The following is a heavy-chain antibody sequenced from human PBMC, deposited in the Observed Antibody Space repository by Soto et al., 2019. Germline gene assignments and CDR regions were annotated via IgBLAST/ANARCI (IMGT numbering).Heavy chain of an antibody. J-gene: IGHJ5*02. V-gene: IGHV1-18*01. CDR2: ISTYSGDT. Sequence: QVHLVQSGVEVKTPGASVKVSCQASGYTFFTYDISWVRQAPGQGLEWMGWISTYSGDTKYAQKFQGRLTMTTDTSTTTAYLELRSLRSDETAVYYCARHHGPTTSENWFDPWGQGTLVTVSS. D-gene: IGHD5-12*01. CDR1: GYTFFTYD. CDR3: ARHHGPTTSENWFDP.